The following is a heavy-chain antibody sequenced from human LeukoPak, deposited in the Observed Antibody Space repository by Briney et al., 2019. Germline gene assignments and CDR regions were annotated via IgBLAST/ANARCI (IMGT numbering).Heavy chain of an antibody. V-gene: IGHV1-69*13. CDR3: ARVGGVATANFDY. CDR1: GGTFSSYA. CDR2: IIPIFGTA. J-gene: IGHJ4*02. Sequence: ASVKVSCKASGGTFSSYAISWVRQAPGQGLEWMGGIIPIFGTANYAQKFQGRVTITADESTGTAYMELSSLRSEDTAVYYCARVGGVATANFDYWGQGTLVTVSS. D-gene: IGHD5-12*01.